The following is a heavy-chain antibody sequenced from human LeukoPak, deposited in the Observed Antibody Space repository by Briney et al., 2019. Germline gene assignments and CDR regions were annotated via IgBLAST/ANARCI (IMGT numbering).Heavy chain of an antibody. J-gene: IGHJ4*02. Sequence: PGGSLRLSCAASGFTFSSYAMSWVRQAPGKGREWVSAISGSGGSTYYADSVKGRFTISRDNSKNTLYLQMNSLRAEDTAVYYCATPTNWLRGYSGYDSWGQGTLVTVSS. CDR3: ATPTNWLRGYSGYDS. CDR1: GFTFSSYA. CDR2: ISGSGGST. V-gene: IGHV3-23*01. D-gene: IGHD5-12*01.